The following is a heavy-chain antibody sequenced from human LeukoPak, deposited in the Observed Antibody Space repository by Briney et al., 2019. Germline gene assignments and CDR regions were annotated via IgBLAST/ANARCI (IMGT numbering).Heavy chain of an antibody. V-gene: IGHV3-23*01. CDR2: ISGSGGST. D-gene: IGHD6-19*01. CDR1: GFTFNNYA. Sequence: GGSLRLSCAASGFTFNNYAMSWVRQAPGKGLEWVSAISGSGGSTYYADSVKGRFTISRDNSKNTLYLQMNSLRAEDTAVYYCAKQPWEQWLVPFDYWGQGTLATVSS. CDR3: AKQPWEQWLVPFDY. J-gene: IGHJ4*02.